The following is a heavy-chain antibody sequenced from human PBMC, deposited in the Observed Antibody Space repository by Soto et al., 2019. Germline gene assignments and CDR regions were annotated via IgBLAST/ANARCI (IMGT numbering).Heavy chain of an antibody. CDR3: ARESRSGYPYYFDS. J-gene: IGHJ4*02. CDR1: GFTFSNYW. Sequence: GGSLRLSCAAAGFTFSNYWMHWARQVPGKGLVWVSRINSDGSSTSYAESVKGRFTISRDNAKNTLYLQMNSLRAEDTAVYYCARESRSGYPYYFDSWGQGTLVTVSS. V-gene: IGHV3-74*01. CDR2: INSDGSST. D-gene: IGHD3-3*01.